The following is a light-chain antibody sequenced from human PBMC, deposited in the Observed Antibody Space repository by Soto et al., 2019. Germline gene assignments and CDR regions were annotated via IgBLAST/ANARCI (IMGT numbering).Light chain of an antibody. J-gene: IGLJ3*02. CDR2: SNN. V-gene: IGLV1-44*01. CDR1: SSNIGDNT. CDR3: AAWDDSLFWV. Sequence: QPVLTQPPSASGTPGQRVTISCSGGSSNIGDNTVNWYQQLPGTAPKLLIYSNNQRPSGVPDRFSVSKSGTSASLAISGLQSEDEADYYCAAWDDSLFWVFGGGTKVTVL.